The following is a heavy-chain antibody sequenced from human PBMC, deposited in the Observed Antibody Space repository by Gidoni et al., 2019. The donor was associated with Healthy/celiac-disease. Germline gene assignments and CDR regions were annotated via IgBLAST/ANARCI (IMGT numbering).Heavy chain of an antibody. CDR2: ISSNGGST. CDR3: VKEIGSFAWLLFDY. V-gene: IGHV3-64D*06. Sequence: EVQLVESGGGLVQPGGSLRLSCSASGFTFSSYAMHWVRQAPGKGLEYVSSISSNGGSTYYADSVKGRFTISRDNSKNTLYLQMSSLRAEDTAVYYCVKEIGSFAWLLFDYWGQGTLVTVSS. J-gene: IGHJ4*02. D-gene: IGHD3-9*01. CDR1: GFTFSSYA.